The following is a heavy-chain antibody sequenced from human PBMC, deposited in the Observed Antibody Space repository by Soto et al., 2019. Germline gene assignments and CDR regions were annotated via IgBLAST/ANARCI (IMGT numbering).Heavy chain of an antibody. CDR1: GGTFSSYA. CDR3: AEDGGRDGYTLPILYYAMDV. V-gene: IGHV1-69*01. Sequence: QVQLVQSGAEVKKPGSSVNVSCKASGGTFSSYAISWLRQAPGQGPEWMGGVVPILETTIYAQKFLGRVTISAEESMTTVFMELRSLTSENTAVYYCAEDGGRDGYTLPILYYAMDVWGPGTTVTVSS. D-gene: IGHD5-12*01. CDR2: VVPILETT. J-gene: IGHJ6*02.